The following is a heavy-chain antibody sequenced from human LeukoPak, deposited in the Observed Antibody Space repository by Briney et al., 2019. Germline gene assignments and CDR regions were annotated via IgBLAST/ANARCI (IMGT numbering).Heavy chain of an antibody. D-gene: IGHD3-10*01. CDR1: GYTFTSNY. Sequence: ASVKVSCKASGYTFTSNYIHWVRQAPGRGLEWMGMIYPRDGSTSYAQKFQGRVTVTRDTSTSTVHMELSGLRSEDTAVYYCVRDGEGVAISVNYWFDPWGQGTLVTVSS. CDR3: VRDGEGVAISVNYWFDP. V-gene: IGHV1-46*01. J-gene: IGHJ5*02. CDR2: IYPRDGST.